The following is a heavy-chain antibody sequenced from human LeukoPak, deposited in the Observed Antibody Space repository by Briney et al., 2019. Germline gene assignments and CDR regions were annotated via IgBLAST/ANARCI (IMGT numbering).Heavy chain of an antibody. D-gene: IGHD6-6*01. Sequence: SETLSLTCTVSGGSISSSSYYWGWIRQPPGKGLEWIGSIYYSGSTYYNPSLKSRVTISVYTSKNQFSLKLSSVTAADTAVYYCARDGLEQEYSSSPWPYYFDYWGQGTLVTVSS. J-gene: IGHJ4*02. CDR2: IYYSGST. CDR1: GGSISSSSYY. CDR3: ARDGLEQEYSSSPWPYYFDY. V-gene: IGHV4-39*07.